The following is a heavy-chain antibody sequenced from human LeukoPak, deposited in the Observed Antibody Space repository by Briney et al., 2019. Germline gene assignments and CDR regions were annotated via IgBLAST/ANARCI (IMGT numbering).Heavy chain of an antibody. CDR1: VYTFSIHW. J-gene: IGHJ4*02. CDR3: ASSPLMVRGVVFDY. D-gene: IGHD3-10*01. V-gene: IGHV3-74*01. Sequence: PGGCLRLSRASWVYTFSIHWMHWVRHAPGKGLVCVSRINSDGSSTSYADSVKGRFTISRDNAKNTLYLQMSSLRAEDTAVYYCASSPLMVRGVVFDYWGRGTLVTVSS. CDR2: INSDGSST.